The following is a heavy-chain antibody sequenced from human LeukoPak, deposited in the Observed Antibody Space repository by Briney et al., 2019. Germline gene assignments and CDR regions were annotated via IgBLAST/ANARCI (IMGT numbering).Heavy chain of an antibody. CDR3: ARHRRNLNEDRFREGEPNFDY. Sequence: ASETLSLTCNVSGDSVSSVYWSWIRQPPGEGLEWIGYIYYNGYTDYNPSLKSRVTISVDTSKNQLSLHMSSVTASDSAIYYCARHRRNLNEDRFREGEPNFDYWGQGTLVTVSS. J-gene: IGHJ4*02. CDR1: GDSVSSVY. V-gene: IGHV4-59*08. CDR2: IYYNGYT. D-gene: IGHD1-14*01.